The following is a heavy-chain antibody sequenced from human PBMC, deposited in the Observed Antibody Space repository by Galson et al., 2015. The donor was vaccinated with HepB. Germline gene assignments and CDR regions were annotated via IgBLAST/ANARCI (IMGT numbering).Heavy chain of an antibody. V-gene: IGHV4-59*08. J-gene: IGHJ4*02. CDR2: VYYIGST. CDR3: ARHGDSDTWSYYFDY. CDR1: AGSIGTNY. D-gene: IGHD6-13*01. Sequence: SETLSLTCTVSAGSIGTNYWSWIRQPPGKGLEWIGYVYYIGSTNYNPSLKSRVTISVDRSKNQFSLKLTSMTAADTAVYYCARHGDSDTWSYYFDYWGQGTLVTVSS.